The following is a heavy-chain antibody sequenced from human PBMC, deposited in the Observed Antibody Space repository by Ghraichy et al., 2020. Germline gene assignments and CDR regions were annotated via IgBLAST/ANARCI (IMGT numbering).Heavy chain of an antibody. V-gene: IGHV4-59*01. J-gene: IGHJ5*02. CDR1: GGSISSYY. CDR2: IYYSGST. Sequence: SETLSLTCTVSGGSISSYYWSWIRQPPGKGLEWIGYIYYSGSTNYNPSLKSRVTISVDTSKNQFSLKLSSVTAADTAVYYCARDASRITIFGVVISGWFDPWGQGTLVTVSS. CDR3: ARDASRITIFGVVISGWFDP. D-gene: IGHD3-3*01.